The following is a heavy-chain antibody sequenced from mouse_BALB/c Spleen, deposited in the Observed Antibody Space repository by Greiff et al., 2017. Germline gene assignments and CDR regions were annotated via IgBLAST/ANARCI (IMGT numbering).Heavy chain of an antibody. CDR2: ISNGGGST. Sequence: DVKLVESGGGLVQPGGSLKLSCAASGFTFSSYTMSWVRQTPEKRLEWVAYISNGGGSTYYPDTVKGRFTISRDNAKNTLYLQMSSLKSEDTAMYYCARHPPFYGNYAMDYWGQGTSVTVSS. CDR1: GFTFSSYT. CDR3: ARHPPFYGNYAMDY. V-gene: IGHV5-12-2*01. J-gene: IGHJ4*01. D-gene: IGHD2-1*01.